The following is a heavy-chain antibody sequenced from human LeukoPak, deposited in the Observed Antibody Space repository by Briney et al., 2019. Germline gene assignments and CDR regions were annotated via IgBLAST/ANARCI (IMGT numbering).Heavy chain of an antibody. CDR3: ARVPWFGEPNSGGDSGY. D-gene: IGHD3-10*01. V-gene: IGHV3-48*01. Sequence: GGSLRLSCAASGFIFSSYSMNWVRQAPGKGLEWVSYISSGSNTIYYADSVKGRFTIPRDNAKNSLYLQMNSLRAEDTAVYYCARVPWFGEPNSGGDSGYWGQGTLVTVS. J-gene: IGHJ4*02. CDR1: GFIFSSYS. CDR2: ISSGSNTI.